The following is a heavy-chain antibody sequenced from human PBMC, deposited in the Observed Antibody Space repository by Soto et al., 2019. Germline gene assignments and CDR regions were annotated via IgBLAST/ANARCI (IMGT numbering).Heavy chain of an antibody. Sequence: SETLSLTSPVSGDSISNYYWSWIRQAPGKGLEWIGFIYHSGNTNYNPSLKSRVTMSIDTSKGQFSLKLNSVTAADTAVYYCARDQGIASSGPFDYWGPGTLVTVSS. CDR3: ARDQGIASSGPFDY. CDR2: IYHSGNT. V-gene: IGHV4-59*01. CDR1: GDSISNYY. J-gene: IGHJ4*02. D-gene: IGHD6-13*01.